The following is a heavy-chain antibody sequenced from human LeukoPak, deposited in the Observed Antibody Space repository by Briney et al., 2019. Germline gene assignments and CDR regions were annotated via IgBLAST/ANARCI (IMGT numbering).Heavy chain of an antibody. CDR3: ARASFIADRPYDP. J-gene: IGHJ5*02. V-gene: IGHV4-34*01. CDR1: GGSFSGYY. D-gene: IGHD6-6*01. CDR2: INHNGST. Sequence: PSETLSLTCAVYGGSFSGYYWSWICQPPGKWLEWIGEINHNGSTNYNPSLKSRVTISVDTSKNQFSLKLSSVTAADTAVYYCARASFIADRPYDPWGQGTLVTVSS.